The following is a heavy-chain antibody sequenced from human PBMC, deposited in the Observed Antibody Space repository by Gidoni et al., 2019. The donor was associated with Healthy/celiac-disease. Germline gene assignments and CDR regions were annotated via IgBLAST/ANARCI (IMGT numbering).Heavy chain of an antibody. CDR2: INHSGNT. CDR1: GGSFSGYY. CDR3: ASIAASIAEYFHH. J-gene: IGHJ1*01. V-gene: IGHV4-34*01. Sequence: QVQLQQWGAGLLKPSETLSLTCAVYGGSFSGYYWSWIRQPPGKGLEWIGEINHSGNTNYNPSLKSRVTISVDTSKNQFSLKLSSVTAADTAVYYCASIAASIAEYFHHWGQGTLVTVSS. D-gene: IGHD6-25*01.